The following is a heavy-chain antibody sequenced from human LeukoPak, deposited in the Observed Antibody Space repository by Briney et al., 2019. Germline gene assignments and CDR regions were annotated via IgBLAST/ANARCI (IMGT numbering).Heavy chain of an antibody. D-gene: IGHD3-10*01. CDR3: ARGVPSHYYGMDV. Sequence: GGSLRLSCAAFGFSFSSYCMTWVRQAPGKGLEWVANLRQDGNEKYCVHSVKGRFTISRDNAKNSLYLQMNSLRAEDTAVYYCARGVPSHYYGMDVWGQGTTVTVSS. CDR1: GFSFSSYC. J-gene: IGHJ6*02. V-gene: IGHV3-7*03. CDR2: LRQDGNEK.